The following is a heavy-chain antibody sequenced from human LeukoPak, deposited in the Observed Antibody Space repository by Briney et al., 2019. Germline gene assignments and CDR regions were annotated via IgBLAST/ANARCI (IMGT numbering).Heavy chain of an antibody. V-gene: IGHV1-69*05. D-gene: IGHD3-10*01. CDR3: AGIDTMVRGVATQLRY. J-gene: IGHJ4*02. CDR2: IIPIFGTA. Sequence: SVKVSCKASGGTFSSYAISWVRQAPGQGLEWMGGIIPIFGTANYAQKFQGRVTITTDESTSTAYMELSSLRSEDTAVYYCAGIDTMVRGVATQLRYWGQGTLVTVSS. CDR1: GGTFSSYA.